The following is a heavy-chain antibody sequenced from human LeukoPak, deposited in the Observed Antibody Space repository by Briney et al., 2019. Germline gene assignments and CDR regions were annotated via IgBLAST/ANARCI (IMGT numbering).Heavy chain of an antibody. J-gene: IGHJ4*02. Sequence: GGSLRLSCVVSGLSFSDYGMHWVRQAPGKGLEWVAVIWSDGSNKYYADSVKGRFIISRDNSKNTLYLQMDSLRAEDTAVYYCAKAPAASCYSSCEYWGQGTLVTVSS. CDR2: IWSDGSNK. CDR1: GLSFSDYG. CDR3: AKAPAASCYSSCEY. D-gene: IGHD2-21*01. V-gene: IGHV3-33*06.